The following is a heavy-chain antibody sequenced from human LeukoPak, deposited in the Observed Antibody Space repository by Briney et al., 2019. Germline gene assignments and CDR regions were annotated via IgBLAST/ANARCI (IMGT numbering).Heavy chain of an antibody. Sequence: PGGSLRLSCAASGFTVGINYMSWVRQAPGKGLEWVSVIYSRGSTYYADSVKGRFTMSRDNSKNTLSLQMNSLRVEDTAINYWARGLYGDQGYFSSGMDVWGKGPTVTVSS. V-gene: IGHV3-53*01. D-gene: IGHD4-17*01. CDR2: IYSRGST. CDR1: GFTVGINY. J-gene: IGHJ6*04. CDR3: ARGLYGDQGYFSSGMDV.